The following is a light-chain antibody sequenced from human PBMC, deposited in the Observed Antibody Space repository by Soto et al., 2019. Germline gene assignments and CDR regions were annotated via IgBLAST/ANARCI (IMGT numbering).Light chain of an antibody. CDR1: SSNIGSKP. V-gene: IGLV1-47*02. CDR2: YNN. CDR3: TTWDDSLTGV. Sequence: QSVLTQPPSASGSPGQRVTISCSGTSSNIGSKPVDWYQQHPGTAPKLLIYYNNQRPSGVPNRFSGSKSDTSASLAISGLRSDDEADYYCTTWDDSLTGVFGGGTKLTVL. J-gene: IGLJ3*02.